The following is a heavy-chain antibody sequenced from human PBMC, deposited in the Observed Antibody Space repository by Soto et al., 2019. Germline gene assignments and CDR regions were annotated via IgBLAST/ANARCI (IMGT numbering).Heavy chain of an antibody. V-gene: IGHV3-48*02. CDR1: GFTFSSYS. CDR3: ARESDQPGY. J-gene: IGHJ4*02. Sequence: EVQLVESGGGLVQPGGSLRLSCAASGFTFSSYSMNWVRQAPGKGLEWVSYISSSSSTIYYADSVKGRFTISRDNAKNSLYLQINSLRDENTAVYYCARESDQPGYWGQGTMVTVSS. CDR2: ISSSSSTI.